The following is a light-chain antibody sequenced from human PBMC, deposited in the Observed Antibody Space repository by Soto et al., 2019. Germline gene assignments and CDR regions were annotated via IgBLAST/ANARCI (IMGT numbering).Light chain of an antibody. Sequence: EIVLTQSPATLSVSPVERATLSCRASQSVSSYLAWYQQKPGQAPRLLIYGASTRATGIPARFSGSGSGTDFTLTINNLQPEDFAVYYCQQRSNWPITVGQGTRLEIK. CDR3: QQRSNWPIT. CDR1: QSVSSY. CDR2: GAS. J-gene: IGKJ5*01. V-gene: IGKV3-11*01.